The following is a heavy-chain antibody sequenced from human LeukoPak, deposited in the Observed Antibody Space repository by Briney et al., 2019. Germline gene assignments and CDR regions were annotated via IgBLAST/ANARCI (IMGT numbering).Heavy chain of an antibody. CDR1: GFTFSSYS. CDR3: ARVGSSGREGY. CDR2: ISSSSSTI. V-gene: IGHV3-48*04. D-gene: IGHD6-19*01. J-gene: IGHJ4*02. Sequence: GGSLRLSCAASGFTFSSYSMNWVRQAPGKGLEWVSYISSSSSTIYYADSVKGRFTISRDNAKNSLYLQMNSLRAEDTAVYYCARVGSSGREGYWGQGTLVTVSS.